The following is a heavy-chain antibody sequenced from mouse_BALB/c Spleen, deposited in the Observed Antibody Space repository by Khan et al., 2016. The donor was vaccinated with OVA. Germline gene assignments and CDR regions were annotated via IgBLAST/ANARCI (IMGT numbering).Heavy chain of an antibody. V-gene: IGHV1S41*01. Sequence: DLVKPGTSVKLSCKASGYTFTSYWINWIKQRPGQGLEWIGRIGPGSSNSYYNEMFKGKASLTVDTSSSTAYIQLSSLSSEDSAVYFCARENYYGRGCYAMDYLGQGSSVTVSS. CDR3: ARENYYGRGCYAMDY. D-gene: IGHD1-1*02. J-gene: IGHJ4*01. CDR2: IGPGSSNS. CDR1: GYTFTSYW.